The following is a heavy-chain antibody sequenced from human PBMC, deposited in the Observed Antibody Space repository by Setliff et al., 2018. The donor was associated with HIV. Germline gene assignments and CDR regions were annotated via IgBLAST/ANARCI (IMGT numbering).Heavy chain of an antibody. V-gene: IGHV4-4*07. Sequence: PSETLSLTCTVSGGSIGGFYWNWIRQSAGKGLQWIGRIYDTGSTKYNPSLKSRLTMSLDTSKNQFSLNLDSVTAADTAVYYCARDSITGTTPAFDYWGQGTLVTVSS. J-gene: IGHJ4*02. CDR2: IYDTGST. CDR3: ARDSITGTTPAFDY. CDR1: GGSIGGFY. D-gene: IGHD1-20*01.